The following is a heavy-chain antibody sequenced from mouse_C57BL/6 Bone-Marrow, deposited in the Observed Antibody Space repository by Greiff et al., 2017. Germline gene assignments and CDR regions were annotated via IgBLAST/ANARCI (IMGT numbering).Heavy chain of an antibody. CDR1: GYTFTDYN. J-gene: IGHJ2*01. V-gene: IGHV1-18*01. Sequence: EVQLQQSGPELVKPGASVKIPCKASGYTFTDYNMDWVKQSPGKSLEWIGDINPKNGGTNYNQKFKGKATLTADKSSSTAYMELRSLTSEDTAVYYCGRGGELGGYLDYWGQGTTLTVSS. D-gene: IGHD4-1*01. CDR2: INPKNGGT. CDR3: GRGGELGGYLDY.